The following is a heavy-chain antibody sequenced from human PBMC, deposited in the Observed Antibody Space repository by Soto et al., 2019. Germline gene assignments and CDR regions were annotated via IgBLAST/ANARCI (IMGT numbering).Heavy chain of an antibody. Sequence: SETLSLTCTVSGDSVSNSGYYWSWIRQSPGKGLEWIGCSYYSGSTSYNPSLRSRVTISIDTSKTQFSLRLRSVTAADTAVYYCARRQNWNNLFDTWGQGTLVTVSS. CDR2: SYYSGST. V-gene: IGHV4-61*08. CDR1: GDSVSNSGYY. D-gene: IGHD1-1*01. J-gene: IGHJ5*02. CDR3: ARRQNWNNLFDT.